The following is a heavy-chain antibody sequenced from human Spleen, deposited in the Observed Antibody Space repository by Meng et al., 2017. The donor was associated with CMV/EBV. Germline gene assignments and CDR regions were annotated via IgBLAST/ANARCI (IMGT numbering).Heavy chain of an antibody. Sequence: SVKVSCKASGGTFSSYAISWVRQAPGQGLEWVGGVIPIFGTTNYAPKFQGRVTITTDESSSTAYMELSRLRSDDTAVYYCARARATTVVVLFGYWGQGTLVTVSS. CDR3: ARARATTVVVLFGY. J-gene: IGHJ4*02. V-gene: IGHV1-69*05. CDR2: VIPIFGTT. D-gene: IGHD4-23*01. CDR1: GGTFSSYA.